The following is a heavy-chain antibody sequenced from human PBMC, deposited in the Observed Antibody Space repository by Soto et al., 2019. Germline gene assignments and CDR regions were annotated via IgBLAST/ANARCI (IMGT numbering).Heavy chain of an antibody. CDR3: XVPXTTVTASYYYGMDV. V-gene: IGHV1-69*06. CDR1: GGTFSSYA. J-gene: IGHJ6*02. D-gene: IGHD4-17*01. CDR2: IIPIFGTA. Sequence: QVQLVQSGAEVKKPGSSVKVSCKASGGTFSSYAISWVRQAPGQGLEWMGGIIPIFGTANYAQKFQGRVTITADKSTSTAYMELSSLRSEDTAVYYCXVPXTTVTASYYYGMDVWGQGTTVTVSS.